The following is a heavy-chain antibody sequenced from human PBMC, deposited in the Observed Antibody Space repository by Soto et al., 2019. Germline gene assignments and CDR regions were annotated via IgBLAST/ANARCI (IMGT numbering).Heavy chain of an antibody. D-gene: IGHD5-18*01. J-gene: IGHJ6*02. CDR2: IIPIFGTA. CDR3: ARDPVDTAMVKSYYGMDV. Sequence: ASVKVACKASGGTFSSYAISWVRQAPGQGLEWMGGIIPIFGTANYAQKFQGRVTITADKSTSTAYMELSSLRSEDTAVYYCARDPVDTAMVKSYYGMDVSGQVPKVTVS. CDR1: GGTFSSYA. V-gene: IGHV1-69*06.